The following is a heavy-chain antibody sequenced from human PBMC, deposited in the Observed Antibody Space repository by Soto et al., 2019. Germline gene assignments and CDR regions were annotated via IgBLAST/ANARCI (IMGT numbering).Heavy chain of an antibody. D-gene: IGHD6-19*01. J-gene: IGHJ4*02. CDR1: GYTFTSYA. CDR3: ARSPGGWLYYGDY. V-gene: IGHV1-3*05. Sequence: QVQLVQSGAEEKKPGASVKVSCKASGYTFTSYAMHWVRQAPGQRLEWMGWINAGNGNTKYSQKFQGRVTITRDTSASTAYMGLSRLRSEDTAVYYCARSPGGWLYYGDYWGQGTLVTVSS. CDR2: INAGNGNT.